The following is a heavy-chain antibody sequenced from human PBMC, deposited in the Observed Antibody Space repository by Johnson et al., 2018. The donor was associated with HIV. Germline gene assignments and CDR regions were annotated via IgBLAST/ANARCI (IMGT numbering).Heavy chain of an antibody. CDR3: ASGAYSSSLTFDI. D-gene: IGHD6-6*01. J-gene: IGHJ3*02. CDR2: FYSGGST. V-gene: IGHV3-NL1*01. Sequence: QMLLVESGGGVVQPGRSLRLSCAASGFTFSSYAMHWVRQAPGKGLEWVSGFYSGGSTYYADSVKGRFIISRDNSKNTLDLQMNSLRVEDTAVYYCASGAYSSSLTFDIWGQGTMVTVSS. CDR1: GFTFSSYA.